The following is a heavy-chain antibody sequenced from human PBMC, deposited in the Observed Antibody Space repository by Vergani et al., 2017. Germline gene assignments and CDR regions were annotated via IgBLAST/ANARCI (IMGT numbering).Heavy chain of an antibody. Sequence: EVQLLESGGGLVQPGGSLRLSCAASGFTFNSYALTWVRQAPGKGLEWVSTISGSGASTYYADSVKGRFTISRDNSKNTLYLQMNSLRAEDTAVYYCARDPERAAAGTVLFDYWGQGTLVTVSS. J-gene: IGHJ4*02. D-gene: IGHD6-13*01. CDR2: ISGSGAST. CDR1: GFTFNSYA. CDR3: ARDPERAAAGTVLFDY. V-gene: IGHV3-23*01.